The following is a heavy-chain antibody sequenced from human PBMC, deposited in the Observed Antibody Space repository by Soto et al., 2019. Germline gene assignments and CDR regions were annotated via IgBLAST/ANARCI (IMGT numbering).Heavy chain of an antibody. J-gene: IGHJ6*02. D-gene: IGHD3-16*02. CDR2: INHSGST. CDR3: AGERYRQQVVQTYFHGMDV. Sequence: QVQLQQWGAGLLKPSETLSLTCAVYGGSFSGYYWSWIRQPPGKGLEWIGEINHSGSTNYNPSLKSRVTISVDTSKNQFSLKLSSVTAADTAVYYCAGERYRQQVVQTYFHGMDVWGQGTTVTVSS. V-gene: IGHV4-34*01. CDR1: GGSFSGYY.